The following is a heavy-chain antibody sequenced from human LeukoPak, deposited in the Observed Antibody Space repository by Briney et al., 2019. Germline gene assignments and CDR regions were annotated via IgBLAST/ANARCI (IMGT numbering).Heavy chain of an antibody. CDR3: ARALGGYFDWLSDY. CDR1: GYTFTGYY. CDR2: INPNSGGT. Sequence: ASVKVSCKASGYTFTGYYMHWVRQAPGQGLEWMGWINPNSGGTNYAQKFQGRVTMTRDTSTSTAYMELSRLRSDDTAVYYCARALGGYFDWLSDYWGQGTLVTVSS. V-gene: IGHV1-2*02. J-gene: IGHJ4*02. D-gene: IGHD3-9*01.